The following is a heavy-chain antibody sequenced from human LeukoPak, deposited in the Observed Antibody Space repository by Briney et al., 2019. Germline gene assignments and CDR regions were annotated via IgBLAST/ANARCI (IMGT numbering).Heavy chain of an antibody. V-gene: IGHV3-21*01. D-gene: IGHD6-19*01. CDR1: GFTFSSYS. CDR2: ISSSSTYI. CDR3: ARGSGWDFDY. J-gene: IGHJ4*02. Sequence: GGSLRLSCAASGFTFSSYSMNWVRQAPGKGLEWVSSISSSSTYIYYADSVKGRFTISRDNAKNSLYLQMNSLRAEDTAVYYCARGSGWDFDYWGQGTLVTVSS.